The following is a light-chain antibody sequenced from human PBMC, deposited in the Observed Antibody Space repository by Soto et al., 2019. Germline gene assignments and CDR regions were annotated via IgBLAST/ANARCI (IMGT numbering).Light chain of an antibody. CDR3: KRATQVPAYT. CDR2: MIS. V-gene: IGKV2-24*01. Sequence: DIVMTQTPLSSPVTLGQAASISCRSSQSLVHSDGNTYLSWLQQRPGQPPRLLIYMISNRFSGFPERFSGRGAETDFTIPSSRVEAQEVGVYYGKRATQVPAYTFGQGTKLEIK. CDR1: QSLVHSDGNTY. J-gene: IGKJ2*01.